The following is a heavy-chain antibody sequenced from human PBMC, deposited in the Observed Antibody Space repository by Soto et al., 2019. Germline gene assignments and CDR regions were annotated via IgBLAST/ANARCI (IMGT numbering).Heavy chain of an antibody. CDR1: GFTFSSYW. CDR3: TRDIGGKGAY. CDR2: IDEYGSTI. V-gene: IGHV3-74*01. Sequence: GGSLRLSCAASGFTFSSYWMHWVRQVPGKGLLWVSRIDEYGSTINYADSVKGRFTISRDNARNTLYLEMNSLRAEDTALYYCTRDIGGKGAYWGPGTLATVSS. J-gene: IGHJ4*02. D-gene: IGHD3-10*01.